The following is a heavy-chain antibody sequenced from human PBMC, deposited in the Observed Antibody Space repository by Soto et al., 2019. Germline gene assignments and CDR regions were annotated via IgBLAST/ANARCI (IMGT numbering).Heavy chain of an antibody. CDR2: IYKSGST. CDR3: VRGRYYYDSTGYQVFDY. D-gene: IGHD3-22*01. CDR1: GGSISSSGYY. J-gene: IGHJ4*02. Sequence: QVQLQESGPGLVKRSQTLSLTCTVSGGSISSSGYYWSWIRQHPGKGLEWIGYIYKSGSTYNNPSLKSRVTISGDTSKNQFSLKLSSVTAADTAVYYCVRGRYYYDSTGYQVFDYWGQGTLVTVSS. V-gene: IGHV4-31*03.